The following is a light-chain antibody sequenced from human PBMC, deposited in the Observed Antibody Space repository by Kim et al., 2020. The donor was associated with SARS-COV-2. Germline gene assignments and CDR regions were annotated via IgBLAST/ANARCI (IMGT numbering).Light chain of an antibody. Sequence: SAGESAMRSCKASQHVSRGFLAGYQQRPGQAPSLLIDGASTRAPDIPERFSGSGSGTDFTLTIIRLEPEDFAVYYCQQYATLPVTFGGGTKVDIK. CDR2: GAS. CDR3: QQYATLPVT. CDR1: QHVSRGF. J-gene: IGKJ4*01. V-gene: IGKV3-20*01.